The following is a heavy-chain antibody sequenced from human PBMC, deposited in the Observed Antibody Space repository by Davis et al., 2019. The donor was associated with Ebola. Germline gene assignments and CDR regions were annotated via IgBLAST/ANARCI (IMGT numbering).Heavy chain of an antibody. V-gene: IGHV3-30-3*01. CDR2: ISYDGSNK. D-gene: IGHD6-19*01. CDR3: AREVAVAYFDY. J-gene: IGHJ4*02. CDR1: GFTFSSYD. Sequence: GGSLRLTCAASGFTFSSYDMHWVRQAPGKGLEWVAVISYDGSNKYYADSVKGRFTISRDNSKNTLYLQMNSLRAEDTAVYYCAREVAVAYFDYWGQGTLVTVSS.